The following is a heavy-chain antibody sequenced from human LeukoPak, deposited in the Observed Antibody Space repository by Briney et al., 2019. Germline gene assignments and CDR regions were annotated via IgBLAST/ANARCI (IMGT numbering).Heavy chain of an antibody. V-gene: IGHV1-8*01. D-gene: IGHD6-6*01. CDR2: MNPNSGNT. CDR3: ARDTHLSIAARRGLYFDY. Sequence: ASVKVSCKASGYTFTSYDINWVRQATGQGLEWMGWMNPNSGNTGYAQKFQGRVTMTRNTSISTAYTELSSLRSEDTAVYYCARDTHLSIAARRGLYFDYWGQGTLVTVSS. J-gene: IGHJ4*02. CDR1: GYTFTSYD.